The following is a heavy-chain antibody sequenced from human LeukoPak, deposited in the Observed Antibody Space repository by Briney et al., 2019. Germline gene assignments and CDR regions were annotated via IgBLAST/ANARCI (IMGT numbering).Heavy chain of an antibody. Sequence: GGSLRLSCAASGFTVSSTEMRWVRQAPGKGLEWVSIIYSGGSTYYADSVKGRFTISRDNSKSTLYLQMNSLRAEDTAMYYCARTPQLAYWGQGTLVTVSS. CDR3: ARTPQLAY. CDR1: GFTVSSTE. V-gene: IGHV3-53*01. CDR2: IYSGGST. D-gene: IGHD3-10*01. J-gene: IGHJ4*02.